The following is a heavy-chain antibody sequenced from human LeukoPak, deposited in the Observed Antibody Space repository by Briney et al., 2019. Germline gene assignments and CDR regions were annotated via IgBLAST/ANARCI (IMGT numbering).Heavy chain of an antibody. V-gene: IGHV3-74*01. CDR2: INSDGSST. CDR3: ARDSGFWSGYFRY. Sequence: GGSLRLSCAASGYTFSSYSMNWVRQAPGKGLEWVSRINSDGSSTSYADSVKGRFTISRDNAKNTLYLQMNSLRAEDTAVYYCARDSGFWSGYFRYWGQGTLVTVSS. J-gene: IGHJ4*02. CDR1: GYTFSSYS. D-gene: IGHD3-3*01.